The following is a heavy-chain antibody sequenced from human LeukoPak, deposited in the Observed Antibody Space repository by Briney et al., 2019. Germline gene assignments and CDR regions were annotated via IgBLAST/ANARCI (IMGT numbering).Heavy chain of an antibody. Sequence: GGSLRLSCAASGFTVSSNYMSWVRQAPGKGLEWVSVIYSGGSTYYADSVKGRFTISRDNSKNTLYLQMNSLRAEDTAVYYCASDSSGGRTYYYYGMDVWGQGTTVTVSS. CDR2: IYSGGST. CDR3: ASDSSGGRTYYYYGMDV. D-gene: IGHD6-19*01. V-gene: IGHV3-66*01. CDR1: GFTVSSNY. J-gene: IGHJ6*02.